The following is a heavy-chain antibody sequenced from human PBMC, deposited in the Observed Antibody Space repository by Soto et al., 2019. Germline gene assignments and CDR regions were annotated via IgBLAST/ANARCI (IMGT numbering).Heavy chain of an antibody. CDR2: IGTTGDT. Sequence: EVQLVESGGGLVQPGGSLRLSCAASGFTFSTYDMHWVRQVTGKGLEWVSAIGTTGDTYYPGSVKGRFTISRDDAKNSLYLQINSLGAGDTAVYYCSRDAAYGSGRGPDWYFDLWGRGTVVTVSS. CDR3: SRDAAYGSGRGPDWYFDL. V-gene: IGHV3-13*04. J-gene: IGHJ2*01. D-gene: IGHD3-10*01. CDR1: GFTFSTYD.